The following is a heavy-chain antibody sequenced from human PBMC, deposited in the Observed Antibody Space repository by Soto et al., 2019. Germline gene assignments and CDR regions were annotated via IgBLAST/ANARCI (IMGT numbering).Heavy chain of an antibody. D-gene: IGHD5-18*01. CDR2: IYYTGST. J-gene: IGHJ4*02. CDR3: ARHDRKTAMNVY. V-gene: IGHV4-39*01. CDR1: GGSISGDSSYY. Sequence: PSETLSLTCTVSGGSISGDSSYYWGWIRQPPGKGLEWIGSIYYTGSTYYDPSLKSRVTVSVDTSKNQFSLKLSSVTAADTTVYYCARHDRKTAMNVYWGQGPLVTVSS.